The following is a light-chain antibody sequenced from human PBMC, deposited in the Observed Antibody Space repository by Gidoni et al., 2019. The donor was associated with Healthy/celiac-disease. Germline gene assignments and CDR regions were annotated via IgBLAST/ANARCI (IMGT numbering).Light chain of an antibody. J-gene: IGKJ4*01. CDR2: DAS. Sequence: DIQIPQSPSSLSASVGDRVTITCQASQDISNYLNWYQQKPGKAPKLLIYDASNLETGVPSRFSGSGSGTDFTFTISSLQPEDIATYYCQQYDNLAPLTFGGGTKVEIK. V-gene: IGKV1-33*01. CDR3: QQYDNLAPLT. CDR1: QDISNY.